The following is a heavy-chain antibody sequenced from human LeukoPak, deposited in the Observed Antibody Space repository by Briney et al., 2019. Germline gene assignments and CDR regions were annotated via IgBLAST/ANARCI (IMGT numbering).Heavy chain of an antibody. V-gene: IGHV4-34*01. CDR2: INHSGST. J-gene: IGHJ4*02. Sequence: PSETLSLTCAVYGGSFSGYYWSWIRQPPGKGLEWIGEINHSGSTNYNPSLKSRVIISVDTSKNQFSLKLSSVTAADTAVYYCARQRSSSWYEDYWGQGTLVTVSS. CDR3: ARQRSSSWYEDY. CDR1: GGSFSGYY. D-gene: IGHD6-13*01.